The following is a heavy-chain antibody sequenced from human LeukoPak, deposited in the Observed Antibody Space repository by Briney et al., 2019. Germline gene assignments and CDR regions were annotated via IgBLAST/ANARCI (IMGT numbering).Heavy chain of an antibody. Sequence: ASVKVSWKSFGYTFTSNYMHWVRQAPGQGPEWMGVISPSGASTTYAQTFQGRVTLTRDMSTSTDYLELSSLRSEDTAVYYCARDNSVRDEAWWFSPWGQGTLVTVSS. J-gene: IGHJ5*02. D-gene: IGHD5-24*01. CDR3: ARDNSVRDEAWWFSP. CDR1: GYTFTSNY. V-gene: IGHV1-46*01. CDR2: ISPSGAST.